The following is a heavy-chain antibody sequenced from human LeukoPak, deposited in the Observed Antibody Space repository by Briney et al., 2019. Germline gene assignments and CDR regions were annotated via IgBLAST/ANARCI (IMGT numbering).Heavy chain of an antibody. CDR2: ISAYNGNT. Sequence: ASVKVSCKASGYTFTSYGISWVRQAPGQGLEGMGWISAYNGNTNYAQKLQGRVTMTTDTSTSTAYMELRSLRSDDTAVYYCAREDSRVRYFDYWGQGTLVTVSS. V-gene: IGHV1-18*01. D-gene: IGHD2-15*01. CDR3: AREDSRVRYFDY. CDR1: GYTFTSYG. J-gene: IGHJ4*02.